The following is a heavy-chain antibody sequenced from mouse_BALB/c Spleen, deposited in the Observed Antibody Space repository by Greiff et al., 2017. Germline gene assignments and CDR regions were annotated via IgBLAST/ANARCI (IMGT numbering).Heavy chain of an antibody. V-gene: IGHV5-6-5*01. D-gene: IGHD1-1*01. CDR2: ISSGGST. Sequence: EVQRVESGGGLVKPGGSLKLSCAASGFTFSSYAMSWVRQTPEKRLEWVASISSGGSTYYPDSVKGRFTISRDNAGTILYLQMSSLRSEDTAMYYCARGGYYYGSSHWYLDVWGAGTTVTVSS. CDR1: GFTFSSYA. CDR3: ARGGYYYGSSHWYLDV. J-gene: IGHJ1*01.